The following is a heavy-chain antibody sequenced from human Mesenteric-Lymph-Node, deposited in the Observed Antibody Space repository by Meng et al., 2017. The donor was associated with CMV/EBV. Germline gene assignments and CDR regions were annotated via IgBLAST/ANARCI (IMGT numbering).Heavy chain of an antibody. Sequence: LTGEVSGGSSRSRNWWSGGRQPPGKGLEWSGEIYHSGSTNYNPSLKSRVTRSVDKSKNQFSLKLSSVTAADTAVYYCAGGTGSVANYWGQGTLVTVSS. J-gene: IGHJ4*02. CDR1: GGSSRSRNW. CDR3: AGGTGSVANY. CDR2: IYHSGST. V-gene: IGHV4-4*02. D-gene: IGHD5-12*01.